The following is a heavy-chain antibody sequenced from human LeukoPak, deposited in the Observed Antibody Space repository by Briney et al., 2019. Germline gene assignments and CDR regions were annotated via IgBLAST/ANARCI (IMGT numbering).Heavy chain of an antibody. CDR1: GFTFSSYA. V-gene: IGHV3-23*01. J-gene: IGHJ5*02. Sequence: GGSLRLSCVASGFTFSSYAMSWVRQAPGKGLEWVSAISASGGSTYNADSVKGRFTISRDNSKNTLDLQMNNLRTEDTAVYYCAKDNKGTAAGTRGFDPWGQGTLVTVSS. D-gene: IGHD6-13*01. CDR2: ISASGGST. CDR3: AKDNKGTAAGTRGFDP.